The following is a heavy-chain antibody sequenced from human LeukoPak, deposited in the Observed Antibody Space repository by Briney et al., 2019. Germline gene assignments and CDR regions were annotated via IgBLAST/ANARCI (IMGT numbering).Heavy chain of an antibody. CDR2: ISDSGDRT. D-gene: IGHD2-2*01. CDR3: AKGDPAFDAFDI. J-gene: IGHJ3*02. CDR1: GFTFSSYA. Sequence: GGSLRLSCVASGFTFSSYAMSWVRQAPGKGLEWISTISDSGDRTYNADSVKGRFTISRDNSKNTLYLQMNSLRGEDTAIHYCAKGDPAFDAFDIWGQGTLVTVSS. V-gene: IGHV3-23*01.